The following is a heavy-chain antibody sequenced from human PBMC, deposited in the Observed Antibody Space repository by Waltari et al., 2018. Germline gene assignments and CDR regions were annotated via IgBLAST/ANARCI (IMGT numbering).Heavy chain of an antibody. D-gene: IGHD6-19*01. V-gene: IGHV3-9*01. CDR3: AKDIAGAFQH. Sequence: HWVRQAPGKGLEWVSGISWNSGSIGYADSVKGRFTISRDNAKNSLYLQMNSLRAEDTALYYCAKDIAGAFQHWGQGTLVTVSS. J-gene: IGHJ1*01. CDR2: ISWNSGSI.